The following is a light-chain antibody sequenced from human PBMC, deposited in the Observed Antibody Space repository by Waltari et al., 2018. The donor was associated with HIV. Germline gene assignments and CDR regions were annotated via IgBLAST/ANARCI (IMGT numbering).Light chain of an antibody. CDR3: QQYYTVPPT. V-gene: IGKV4-1*01. CDR2: WAS. CDR1: RPVFYSSDNQNY. Sequence: DIVMTQSPDSLAVSLRARALINCTSSRPVFYSSDNQNYLAWYLQRPGQSPKVLIFWASTRAVGVPDRFRGSGSGTDFSLTLSSLQADDVGVYYCQQYYTVPPTFGGGTKVEI. J-gene: IGKJ4*01.